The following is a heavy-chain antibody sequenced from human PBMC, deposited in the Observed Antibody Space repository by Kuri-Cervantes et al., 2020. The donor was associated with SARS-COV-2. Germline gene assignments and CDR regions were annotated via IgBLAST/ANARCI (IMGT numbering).Heavy chain of an antibody. D-gene: IGHD2/OR15-2a*01. CDR2: ISAYNGNT. CDR1: GYTFTSYG. J-gene: IGHJ5*02. Sequence: VKVSCKASGYTFTSYGISWVRQAPGQGLEWMGWISAYNGNTNYAQKFQGRVTMTTDTSTSTVYMELTSLKSDDTAVYYCARDYFGNWFDPWGQGTLVTVSS. V-gene: IGHV1-18*01. CDR3: ARDYFGNWFDP.